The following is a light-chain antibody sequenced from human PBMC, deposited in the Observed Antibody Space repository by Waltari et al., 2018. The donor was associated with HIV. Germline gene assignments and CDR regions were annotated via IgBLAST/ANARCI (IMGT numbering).Light chain of an antibody. J-gene: IGLJ2*01. Sequence: SYELTQPPSVSVSPGQTASISCSGDKLGDKDASWYQQRPGQSPIVVIHQDTKRPSGIPERFSGANSGNTATLTVSGTQAMDEADYYCQAWDSNTVVFGGGTKLTVL. CDR3: QAWDSNTVV. V-gene: IGLV3-1*01. CDR2: QDT. CDR1: KLGDKD.